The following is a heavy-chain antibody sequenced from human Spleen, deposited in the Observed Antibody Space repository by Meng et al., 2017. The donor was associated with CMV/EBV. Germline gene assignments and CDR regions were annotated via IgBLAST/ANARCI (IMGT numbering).Heavy chain of an antibody. V-gene: IGHV4-34*01. CDR2: INHSGST. Sequence: SETLSLTCAVYGGSFSGYYWSWIRQPPGKGLEWIGEINHSGSTNYNPSLKSRVTISIDSSKNQSSLKLSSVTAADTAVYYCASAGSGGFYTWGQGTLVTVSS. CDR3: ASAGSGGFYT. CDR1: GGSFSGYY. D-gene: IGHD2-15*01. J-gene: IGHJ4*02.